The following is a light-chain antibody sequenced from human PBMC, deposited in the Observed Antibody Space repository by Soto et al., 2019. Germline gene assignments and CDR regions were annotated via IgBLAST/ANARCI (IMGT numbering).Light chain of an antibody. V-gene: IGKV1-13*02. J-gene: IGKJ4*01. CDR1: QGISSA. CDR2: DAS. Sequence: AIQLTQSPSSLSASVGDRVTITCRASQGISSALAWYQQKPGKAPKLLIYDASSLESGVPSRISGGGSGTDFTLTIGSLQPEDFATYYCQQFNSDPLFGGGTKVESK. CDR3: QQFNSDPL.